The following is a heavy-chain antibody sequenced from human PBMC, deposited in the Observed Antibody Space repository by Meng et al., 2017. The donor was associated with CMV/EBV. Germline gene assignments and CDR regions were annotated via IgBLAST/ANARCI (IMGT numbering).Heavy chain of an antibody. J-gene: IGHJ4*02. V-gene: IGHV3-21*01. CDR2: ISSSSSYI. CDR1: GFTFSSYS. Sequence: GESLKISCAASGFTFSSYSMNWVRQAPGKGLEWVSPISSSSSYIYYADSVKGRFTISRDNAKNSLYLQMNSLRAEDTAVYYCARSPGTGSYWGQGTLVTVSS. D-gene: IGHD3/OR15-3a*01. CDR3: ARSPGTGSY.